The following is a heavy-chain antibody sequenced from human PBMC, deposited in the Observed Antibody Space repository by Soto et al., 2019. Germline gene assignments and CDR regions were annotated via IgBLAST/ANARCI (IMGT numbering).Heavy chain of an antibody. J-gene: IGHJ4*02. D-gene: IGHD1-7*01. Sequence: GGSLRLSCAASGFTFSDYYMSWIRQAPGKGLEWVSHISSSGTTIFYADTLRGRFTISRDNAKKSLYLQMNSLRGEDTAVYYCAREPSNWNYCFDYWGQGTLVTVSS. V-gene: IGHV3-11*01. CDR1: GFTFSDYY. CDR3: AREPSNWNYCFDY. CDR2: ISSSGTTI.